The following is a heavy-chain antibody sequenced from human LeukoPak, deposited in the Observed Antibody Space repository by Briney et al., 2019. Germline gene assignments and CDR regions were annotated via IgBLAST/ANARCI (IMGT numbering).Heavy chain of an antibody. D-gene: IGHD3-10*01. CDR3: VRTVTMVRGVVIRAWLDP. Sequence: ASVKVSCKASGYTFISYDINWVRQAPGQGLEWMGWVSPQSGNTGYAQKFQGRLTMTMNASISTAYMELSSLNSDDTAVYYCVRTVTMVRGVVIRAWLDPWGQGTLVTVSS. V-gene: IGHV1-8*01. J-gene: IGHJ5*02. CDR1: GYTFISYD. CDR2: VSPQSGNT.